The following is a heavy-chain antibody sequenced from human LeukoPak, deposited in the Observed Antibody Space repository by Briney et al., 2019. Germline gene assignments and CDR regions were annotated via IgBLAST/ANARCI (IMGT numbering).Heavy chain of an antibody. CDR2: INPDSGAT. Sequence: ASVKVSFKASGYIFIYHYMHWLRQAPGQGLEWMGWINPDSGATNYAQKFQGGVTMTRDTSISTAYMELRGLRSDDTDVYYCARTGDPAYDAFDIWGQGTLVTVYS. V-gene: IGHV1-2*02. CDR1: GYIFIYHY. CDR3: ARTGDPAYDAFDI. J-gene: IGHJ3*02. D-gene: IGHD7-27*01.